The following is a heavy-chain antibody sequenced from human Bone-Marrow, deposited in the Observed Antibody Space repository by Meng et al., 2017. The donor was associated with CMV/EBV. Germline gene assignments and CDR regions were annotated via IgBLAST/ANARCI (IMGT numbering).Heavy chain of an antibody. CDR1: GYTFTSYY. V-gene: IGHV1-46*01. CDR2: INPSGGST. Sequence: ASEKVPCKASGYTFTSYYMHWVRQAPGQGLEWMGIINPSGGSTSYAQKFQGRVTMTRDTSTSTVYMELSSLRSEDTAVYYCARDRSITMIVGDYDYGIDVWGQGTTVTVSS. D-gene: IGHD3-22*01. J-gene: IGHJ6*02. CDR3: ARDRSITMIVGDYDYGIDV.